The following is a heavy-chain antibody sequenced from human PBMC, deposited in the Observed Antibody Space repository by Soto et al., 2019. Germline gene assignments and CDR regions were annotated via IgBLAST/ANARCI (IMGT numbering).Heavy chain of an antibody. CDR3: ARDPPIVATTLTFYYSYGIDV. V-gene: IGHV3-7*04. CDR1: GFTFSSYW. CDR2: IKQDGSEK. Sequence: EVQLVESGGGLVQPGGSLRLSCAASGFTFSSYWMSWVRQAPGKGLERVANIKQDGSEKYYVDSVKGRFTISRDNAKNALHLQMSSLRADHTAVYYCARDPPIVATTLTFYYSYGIDVWGQGTTVTVSS. D-gene: IGHD5-12*01. J-gene: IGHJ6*02.